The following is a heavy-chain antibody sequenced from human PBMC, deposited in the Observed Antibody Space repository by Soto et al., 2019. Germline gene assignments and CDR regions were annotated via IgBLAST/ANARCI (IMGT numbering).Heavy chain of an antibody. CDR1: GFTFSSYA. Sequence: EVQLLESGGGLVQPGGSLRLSCAASGFTFSSYAMSWVRQAPGKGLAWVSAISGSGGSTYYADSVKGRFTISRDNSKNTLYLQMNSLRAEDTAVYYCAKSAMPLGVYGDYGSWFDPWGQGTLVTVSS. CDR2: ISGSGGST. CDR3: AKSAMPLGVYGDYGSWFDP. J-gene: IGHJ5*02. V-gene: IGHV3-23*01. D-gene: IGHD4-17*01.